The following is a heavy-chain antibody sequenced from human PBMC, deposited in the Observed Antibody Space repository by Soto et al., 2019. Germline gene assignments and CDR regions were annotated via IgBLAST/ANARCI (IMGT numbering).Heavy chain of an antibody. CDR1: GLTFNKAW. V-gene: IGHV3-48*03. D-gene: IGHD4-17*01. Sequence: PGGSLRLSCAVSGLTFNKAWMNWVRQAPGKGLEWVSYISSSGNNINYADSVKGRFTISRDNAKNSLSLQMNSLRADDSAVYYCARARTGDYWGQGTLVTSPQ. CDR2: ISSSGNNI. J-gene: IGHJ4*02. CDR3: ARARTGDY.